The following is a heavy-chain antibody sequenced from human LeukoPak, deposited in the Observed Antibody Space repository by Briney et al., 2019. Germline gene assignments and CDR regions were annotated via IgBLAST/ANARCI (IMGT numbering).Heavy chain of an antibody. CDR3: ARDLPPYYFDY. CDR2: IIPILGIA. CDR1: GGVFSSYA. Sequence: SVKVSCKASGGVFSSYAISRVRHAPGQGLEWMGRIIPILGIANYAQKLQGRVTITADKSTSTAYMDLSSLRSEDTTVYYCARDLPPYYFDYWGQGTLVTVSS. J-gene: IGHJ4*02. V-gene: IGHV1-69*04.